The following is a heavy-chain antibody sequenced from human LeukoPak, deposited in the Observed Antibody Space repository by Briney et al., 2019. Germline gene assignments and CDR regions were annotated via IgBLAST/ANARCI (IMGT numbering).Heavy chain of an antibody. CDR2: TYYQSKWSN. CDR1: GDSVSSNSAA. CDR3: AGGIAAAGLPN. D-gene: IGHD6-13*01. Sequence: SQTLSLTCVISGDSVSSNSAAWSWIRQSPSRGLEWLGRTYYQSKWSNDYAVSVKSRITINPDTSKNQFSLQLNSVTPEDTAVYYCAGGIAAAGLPNWGQGTLVTVSS. V-gene: IGHV6-1*01. J-gene: IGHJ4*02.